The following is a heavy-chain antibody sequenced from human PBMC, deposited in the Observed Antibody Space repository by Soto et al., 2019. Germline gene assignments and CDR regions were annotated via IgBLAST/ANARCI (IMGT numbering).Heavy chain of an antibody. CDR1: GGTFSSYA. Sequence: QVQLVQSGAEVKKPGSSVKVSCKASGGTFSSYAISWVRQAPGQGLEWMGGLIPIFGTANYAQKFQGRVTITADESTSTAYMELSSLRSEDTAVYYCARGLSDYGDSSYYFDYWGQGTLVTVSS. CDR3: ARGLSDYGDSSYYFDY. D-gene: IGHD4-17*01. V-gene: IGHV1-69*01. J-gene: IGHJ4*02. CDR2: LIPIFGTA.